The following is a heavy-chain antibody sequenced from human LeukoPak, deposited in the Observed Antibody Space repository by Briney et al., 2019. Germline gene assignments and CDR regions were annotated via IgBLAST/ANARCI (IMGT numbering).Heavy chain of an antibody. CDR1: EFTFSSYG. CDR3: AKEASSSWYREQYYFDY. D-gene: IGHD6-13*01. J-gene: IGHJ4*02. CDR2: ISGSGGST. V-gene: IGHV3-23*01. Sequence: LSGGSLRLSCAASEFTFSSYGMSWVRQAPGKGLEWVSAISGSGGSTYYADSVKGRFTISGDNSKNTLYLQMNSLRAEDTAVYYCAKEASSSWYREQYYFDYWGQGTLVTVSS.